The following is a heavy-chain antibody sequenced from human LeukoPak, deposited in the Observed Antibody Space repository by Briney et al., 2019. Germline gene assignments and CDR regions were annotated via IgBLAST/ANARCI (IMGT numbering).Heavy chain of an antibody. J-gene: IGHJ5*02. CDR2: IYTTGSTDST. CDR1: GGSISSSY. V-gene: IGHV4-4*07. Sequence: SETLSLTCTVSGGSISSSYCSWIRQPAGRGLEWIGRIYTTGSTDSTDFNPSLKSRVTMSVDTSKNQFSLKLGSVTAADTAVYYCARDTADGSGSYSWFDPWGQGTLVTVSS. D-gene: IGHD3-10*01. CDR3: ARDTADGSGSYSWFDP.